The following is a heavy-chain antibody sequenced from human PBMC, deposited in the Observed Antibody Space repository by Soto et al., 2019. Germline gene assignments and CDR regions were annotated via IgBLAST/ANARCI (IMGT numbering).Heavy chain of an antibody. Sequence: SETLSLTCTVSGGSVSSGSYYWSWIRQPPGKGLEWIGYIYYSGSTNYNPSLKSRVTISVDTSKNQFSLKLSSVTAADTAVYYCARGEYDFWGGYYTPVSGYYGMDVWGQGTTVTVSS. J-gene: IGHJ6*02. CDR3: ARGEYDFWGGYYTPVSGYYGMDV. V-gene: IGHV4-61*01. D-gene: IGHD3-3*01. CDR2: IYYSGST. CDR1: GGSVSSGSYY.